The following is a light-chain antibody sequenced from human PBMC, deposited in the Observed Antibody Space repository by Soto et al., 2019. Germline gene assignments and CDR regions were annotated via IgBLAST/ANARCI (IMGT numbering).Light chain of an antibody. CDR3: QQANSFPLT. Sequence: DITMTQSPSTLSGSDGDRATITCRASQTISSWLAWYQQKPGKAPKLLIYKASTLKSGVPSRFSGSGSGTEFTLTISSLQPDDFATYYCQQANSFPLTFGGGTKVDIK. CDR1: QTISSW. J-gene: IGKJ4*01. V-gene: IGKV1-5*03. CDR2: KAS.